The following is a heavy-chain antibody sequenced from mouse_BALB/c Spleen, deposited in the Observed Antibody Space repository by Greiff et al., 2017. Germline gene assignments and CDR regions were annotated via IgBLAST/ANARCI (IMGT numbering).Heavy chain of an antibody. Sequence: VQLQESGAELVRPGTSVKVSCKASGYAFTNYLIEWVKQRPGQGLEWIGVINPGSGGTNYNEKFKGKATLTADKSSSTAYMQLSSLTSDDSAVYFCAIYYDYDAGSDYYAMDYWGQGTSVTVSS. V-gene: IGHV1-54*01. D-gene: IGHD2-4*01. CDR2: INPGSGGT. J-gene: IGHJ4*01. CDR3: AIYYDYDAGSDYYAMDY. CDR1: GYAFTNYL.